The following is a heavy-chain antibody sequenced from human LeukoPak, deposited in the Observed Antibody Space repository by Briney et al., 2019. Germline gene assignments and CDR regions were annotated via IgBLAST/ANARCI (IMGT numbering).Heavy chain of an antibody. D-gene: IGHD3-22*01. V-gene: IGHV3-74*01. CDR2: TNIDGSRT. CDR1: GFSFRDYW. J-gene: IGHJ4*02. CDR3: AKDVGMIALPGRRLGY. Sequence: GGSLRLSCTASGFSFRDYWMHWLRHSPGKGLVWVLGTNIDGSRTNYADSVKGRFTISRDNSKNTLYLQMNSLRAEDTAVYYCAKDVGMIALPGRRLGYGGQGTLVTVSS.